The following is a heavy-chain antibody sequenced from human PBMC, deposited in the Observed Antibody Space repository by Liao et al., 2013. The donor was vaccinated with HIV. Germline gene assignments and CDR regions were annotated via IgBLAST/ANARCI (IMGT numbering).Heavy chain of an antibody. Sequence: QVQLQESGPGLVKPSQTLSLTCTVSGVSISSGDSYWSWIRQPPGKGLEWIGSIYYSGNTYYNPSLKSRVSISVDTSNDQFSLKLTSVTAADTAVYYCARQYGDYGPFDYWGPESWSPSPQ. CDR3: ARQYGDYGPFDY. CDR1: GVSISSGDSY. D-gene: IGHD4-17*01. CDR2: IYYSGNT. J-gene: IGHJ4*01. V-gene: IGHV4-30-4*08.